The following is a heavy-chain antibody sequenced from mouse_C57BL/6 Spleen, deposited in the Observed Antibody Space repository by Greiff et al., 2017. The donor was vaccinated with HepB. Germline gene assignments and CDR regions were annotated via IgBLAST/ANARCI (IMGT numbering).Heavy chain of an antibody. J-gene: IGHJ4*01. D-gene: IGHD2-1*01. CDR3: ARESLYYGNYAMDY. CDR1: GFTFSDYY. Sequence: EVKLVESEGGLVQPGSSMKLSCTASGFTFSDYYMAWVRQVPEKGLEWVANINYDGSSTYYLDSLKSRFIISRDNAKNILYLQMSSLKSEDTATYYCARESLYYGNYAMDYWGQGTSVTVSS. CDR2: INYDGSST. V-gene: IGHV5-16*01.